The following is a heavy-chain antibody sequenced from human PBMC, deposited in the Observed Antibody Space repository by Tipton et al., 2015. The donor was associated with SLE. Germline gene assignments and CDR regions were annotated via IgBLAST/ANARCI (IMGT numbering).Heavy chain of an antibody. CDR1: GYTFSTYD. Sequence: QVQLVQSGPEVKEPGASLTVSCKASGYTFSTYDINWVRQAPGLGLEWMGWINSNTGNPAYAHGFTGRFVFSLDTSVSTAYLQITNLKPEDTGVYYCARGRDGSNYFDPWGQGTLVTVSS. V-gene: IGHV7-4-1*02. CDR3: ARGRDGSNYFDP. CDR2: INSNTGNP. J-gene: IGHJ5*02. D-gene: IGHD2-15*01.